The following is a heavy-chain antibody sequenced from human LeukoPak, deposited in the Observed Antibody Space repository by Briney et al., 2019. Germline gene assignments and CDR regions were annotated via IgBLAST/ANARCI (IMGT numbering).Heavy chain of an antibody. D-gene: IGHD5-18*01. V-gene: IGHV3-23*01. J-gene: IGHJ4*02. CDR1: GFTFSSYA. CDR2: ISGSGGST. Sequence: GGSLRLSCAASGFTFSSYAMSWVRQAPGKGLEWVSAISGSGGSTYYADSVKGRFAISRDNSENIVYLQMNNLRVEDTAVYYCAGRPTGYSSGYIHWGQGTLVTVSS. CDR3: AGRPTGYSSGYIH.